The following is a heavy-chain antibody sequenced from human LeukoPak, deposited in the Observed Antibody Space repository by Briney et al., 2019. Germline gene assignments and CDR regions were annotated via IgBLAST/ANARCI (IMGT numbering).Heavy chain of an antibody. Sequence: GGSLRLSCAGSGFTFSSYSMNWVRQAPGKGLVWVSGISGSGGSTYYADSVKGRFTISRDNAKNTLYLQMNSLRAEDTAVYYCARGMGATGFDYWGQGTLVTVSS. CDR1: GFTFSSYS. CDR3: ARGMGATGFDY. J-gene: IGHJ4*02. V-gene: IGHV3-23*01. CDR2: ISGSGGST. D-gene: IGHD1-26*01.